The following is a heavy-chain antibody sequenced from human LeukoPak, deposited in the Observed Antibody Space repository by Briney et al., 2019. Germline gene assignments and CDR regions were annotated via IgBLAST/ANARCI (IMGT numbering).Heavy chain of an antibody. V-gene: IGHV4-59*01. CDR1: GGSISGYY. Sequence: SETLSLTCTVSGGSISGYYWSWIRQPPGKGLEWIGYIYYTGSTNYNPSLKRRVTISVDTSQNQFSLKVSSVTAADTAVYYCVRSKSGTYGWFDPWGQGTLVTVSS. CDR3: VRSKSGTYGWFDP. J-gene: IGHJ5*02. CDR2: IYYTGST. D-gene: IGHD4-17*01.